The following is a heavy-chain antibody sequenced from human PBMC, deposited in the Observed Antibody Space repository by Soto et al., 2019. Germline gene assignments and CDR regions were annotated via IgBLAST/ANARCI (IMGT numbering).Heavy chain of an antibody. Sequence: QVQLQESGPGLVKPSQTLSLTCTVSGGSLKSGGYYWSWIRQHPGRGLEWIGYIYYTGRTYYNPSTELRAPFDVCTAQNQFSLKLSSVTAEDTAVYYLARAVTSNHTCFDRWGHGTLVTVSS. D-gene: IGHD2-2*01. CDR2: IYYTGRT. J-gene: IGHJ5*02. CDR1: GGSLKSGGYY. CDR3: ARAVTSNHTCFDR. V-gene: IGHV4-31*02.